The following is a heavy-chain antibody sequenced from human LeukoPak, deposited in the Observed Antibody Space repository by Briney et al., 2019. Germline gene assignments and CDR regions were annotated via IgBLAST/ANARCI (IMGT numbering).Heavy chain of an antibody. D-gene: IGHD4-17*01. V-gene: IGHV4-4*07. CDR3: ARELTTVTTRVRFDP. Sequence: SETLSLTCTVSGGSISSYYWSWIRQPAGKGLEWIGRIYTSGSTNYNPSLKSRVTMSVDTSKNQFSLKLSSVTAADTAVYYCARELTTVTTRVRFDPWGQGTLVTVSS. CDR2: IYTSGST. J-gene: IGHJ5*02. CDR1: GGSISSYY.